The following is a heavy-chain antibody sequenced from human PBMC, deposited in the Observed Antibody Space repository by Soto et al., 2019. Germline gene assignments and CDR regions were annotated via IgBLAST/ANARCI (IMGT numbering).Heavy chain of an antibody. CDR2: IYYSGTT. CDR3: ARREIQGPIDY. Sequence: QVQLQESGPGLVKPSDTLSLTCAVSGYSISSSNWWGWIRQPPGKGLEWIGYIYYSGTTYYNPSLQTRVTLSVDTSKNLCSLKLTSVTAVDTAVYYCARREIQGPIDYWGQGPQVAVSS. V-gene: IGHV4-28*01. D-gene: IGHD1-26*01. CDR1: GYSISSSNW. J-gene: IGHJ4*02.